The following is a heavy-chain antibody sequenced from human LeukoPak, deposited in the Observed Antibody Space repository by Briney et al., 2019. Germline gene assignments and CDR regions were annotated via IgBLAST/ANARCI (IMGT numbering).Heavy chain of an antibody. J-gene: IGHJ4*02. D-gene: IGHD3-10*01. CDR3: AREYYGSGSFDY. CDR1: GGSISSYY. CDR2: IYTSGST. Sequence: SETLSLTCTVSGGSISSYYWSWIRQPAGKGLEWIGRIYTSGSTNYNPSLKSRVTISVDKSKNQFSLKLSSVTAADTAVYYCAREYYGSGSFDYWGQGTLVTVSS. V-gene: IGHV4-4*07.